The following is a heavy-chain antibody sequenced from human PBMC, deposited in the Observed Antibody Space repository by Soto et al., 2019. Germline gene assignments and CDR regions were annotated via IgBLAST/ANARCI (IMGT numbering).Heavy chain of an antibody. V-gene: IGHV1-8*01. J-gene: IGHJ3*02. Sequence: QVQLVQSGAEVKKPGASVKVSCKASGYTFTSYDINWVRQATGQGLEWMGWMNPNSGNTGYAKKFQGRVTMTRNTSIRTAYMELSSLRSEDTAVYYCARVGYDILTGYYKGAFDIWGQGTMVTVSS. CDR3: ARVGYDILTGYYKGAFDI. CDR2: MNPNSGNT. CDR1: GYTFTSYD. D-gene: IGHD3-9*01.